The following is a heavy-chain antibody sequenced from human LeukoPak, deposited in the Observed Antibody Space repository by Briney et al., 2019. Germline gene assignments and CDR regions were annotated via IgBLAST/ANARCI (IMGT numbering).Heavy chain of an antibody. D-gene: IGHD3-3*01. CDR2: IYYSGGT. CDR3: ARRTYYDFWSGYHSSFDY. CDR1: GGSISSSSYY. Sequence: PSGTLSLTCTVSGGSISSSSYYWGWIRQPPGKGLEWIGSIYYSGGTYYNPSLKSRVTISVDTSKNRFSLKLSSVTAADTAVYYCARRTYYDFWSGYHSSFDYWGQGTLVTVSS. V-gene: IGHV4-39*01. J-gene: IGHJ4*02.